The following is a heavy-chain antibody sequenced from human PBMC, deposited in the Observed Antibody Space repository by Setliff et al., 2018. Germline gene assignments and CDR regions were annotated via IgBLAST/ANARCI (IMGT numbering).Heavy chain of an antibody. CDR1: GVSVNSLTW. J-gene: IGHJ5*02. V-gene: IGHV4-4*02. Sequence: SETLSLTCAVSGVSVNSLTWWSWVRQSPGKGLEWIGHIYHDGNTKSYPSVRFNQSLKSRVTMSVDKSKNHFSLELTSVTAADTAVYYCARGGGGYHAASWGQGILVTVSS. CDR2: IYHDGNT. CDR3: ARGGGGYHAAS. D-gene: IGHD2-2*01.